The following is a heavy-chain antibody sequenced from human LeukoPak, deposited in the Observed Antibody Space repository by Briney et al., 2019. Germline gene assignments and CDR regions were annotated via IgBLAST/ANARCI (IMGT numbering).Heavy chain of an antibody. CDR3: SRDFGGA. J-gene: IGHJ5*02. D-gene: IGHD3-10*01. Sequence: GGSLRLSCAASGFTFSSYWMHWVRQAPGKGLVWVSRIKSDGSYTSYADSVKGRFAISRDNAKNTLYLQMNSLRAEDTAVYYCSRDFGGAWGQGTLVTVSS. CDR2: IKSDGSYT. CDR1: GFTFSSYW. V-gene: IGHV3-74*01.